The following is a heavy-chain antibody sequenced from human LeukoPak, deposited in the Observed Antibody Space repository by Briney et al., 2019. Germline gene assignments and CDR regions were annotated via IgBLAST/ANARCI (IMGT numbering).Heavy chain of an antibody. V-gene: IGHV3-23*01. CDR2: ISGNGGST. Sequence: GGSLRLSCAASGFTFSSYAMSWVRQAPGKGLEWVSAISGNGGSTYYADSVKGRFTISRDNSKNTLYLQMSSLRAEDTAVYYCAKDSAYITGDTFTQWDWGQGTLVTVSS. J-gene: IGHJ4*02. CDR3: AKDSAYITGDTFTQWD. CDR1: GFTFSSYA. D-gene: IGHD7-27*01.